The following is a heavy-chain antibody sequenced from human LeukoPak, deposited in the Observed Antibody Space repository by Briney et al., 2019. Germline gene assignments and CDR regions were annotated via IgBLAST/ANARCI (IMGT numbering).Heavy chain of an antibody. CDR2: ISAYNGNT. CDR3: AKEMYSSGWSLHYYYYGMDV. J-gene: IGHJ6*02. CDR1: GYTFTSYG. D-gene: IGHD6-19*01. V-gene: IGHV1-18*01. Sequence: ASVKVSCKASGYTFTSYGISWVRQAPGQGLEWMGWISAYNGNTNYAQKLQGRVTMTTDTSTSTAYMELRSLRSDDTAVYYCAKEMYSSGWSLHYYYYGMDVWGQGTTVTVSS.